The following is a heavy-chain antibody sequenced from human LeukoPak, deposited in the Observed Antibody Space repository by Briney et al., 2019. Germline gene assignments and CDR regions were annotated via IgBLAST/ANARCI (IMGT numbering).Heavy chain of an antibody. V-gene: IGHV3-23*01. CDR3: ARYSSLRSYYFDY. D-gene: IGHD6-19*01. Sequence: GGSLRLSCAASGFTFSSYAMSWVRQAPGKGLEWVSAISGSGGSTYYADSVKGRFTISRDNSKNTLYLQMNSLRAEDTAVYYCARYSSLRSYYFDYWGQGTLVTVSS. CDR1: GFTFSSYA. J-gene: IGHJ4*02. CDR2: ISGSGGST.